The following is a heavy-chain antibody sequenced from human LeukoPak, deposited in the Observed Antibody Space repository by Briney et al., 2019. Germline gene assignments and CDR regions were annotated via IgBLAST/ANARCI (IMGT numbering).Heavy chain of an antibody. CDR1: GYTFTIYD. D-gene: IGHD5-18*01. CDR3: ARVDTAMVSPDY. CDR2: MNPNSGNT. J-gene: IGHJ4*02. Sequence: ASVKVSFTASGYTFTIYDINWVRQAPGQGLEWMGWMNPNSGNTGYAQKFQGRVTMTRNTSISTAYMELSSLRSEDTAVYYCARVDTAMVSPDYWGQGTLVTVSS. V-gene: IGHV1-8*01.